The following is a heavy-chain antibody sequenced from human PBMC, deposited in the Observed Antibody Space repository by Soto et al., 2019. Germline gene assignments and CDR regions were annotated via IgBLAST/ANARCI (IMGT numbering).Heavy chain of an antibody. Sequence: GASVKVSCKASGGTFSSYAISWVRQAPGQGLEWMGGIIPIFGTANYAQKFQGRVTITADESTSTAYMELSSLRSEDTAVYYCARAGYCSSTSCYKLRYPFSFDYWGQGTLVTVSS. J-gene: IGHJ4*02. CDR3: ARAGYCSSTSCYKLRYPFSFDY. CDR1: GGTFSSYA. D-gene: IGHD2-2*02. V-gene: IGHV1-69*13. CDR2: IIPIFGTA.